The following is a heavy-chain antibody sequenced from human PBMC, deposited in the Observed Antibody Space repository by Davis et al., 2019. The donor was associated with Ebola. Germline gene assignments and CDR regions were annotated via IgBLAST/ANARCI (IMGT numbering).Heavy chain of an antibody. CDR3: ASDLA. CDR2: VGTMFYSGST. V-gene: IGHV4-39*01. Sequence: SETLSLTCRVSGDSISRSGHYWGWIRQPPGKGLEWIGSVGTMFYSGSTNYNPSLKSRVTISVDTSKNQFSLKLNSVTAADTAVYYCASDLAWGQGTLVTVTS. D-gene: IGHD3-3*02. J-gene: IGHJ4*02. CDR1: GDSISRSGHY.